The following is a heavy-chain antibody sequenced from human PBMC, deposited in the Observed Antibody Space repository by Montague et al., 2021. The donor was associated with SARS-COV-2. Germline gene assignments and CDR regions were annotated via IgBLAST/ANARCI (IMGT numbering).Heavy chain of an antibody. CDR2: IYYSGST. Sequence: SETLSLTCTVSGGSISTYYWSWIRQPPGKGLVWIGYIYYSGSTNYNPSLKSRVTISVDTSKNQFSLKLSSVTAADTAVYYCARHGPFVVVTAIHDTFDIWGQGTMVTVSS. J-gene: IGHJ3*02. V-gene: IGHV4-59*08. CDR1: GGSISTYY. D-gene: IGHD2-21*02. CDR3: ARHGPFVVVTAIHDTFDI.